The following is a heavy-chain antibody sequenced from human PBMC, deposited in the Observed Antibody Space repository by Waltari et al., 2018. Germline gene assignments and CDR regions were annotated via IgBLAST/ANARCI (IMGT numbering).Heavy chain of an antibody. D-gene: IGHD3-16*01. CDR1: VLTVSNNY. V-gene: IGHV3-66*01. J-gene: IGHJ6*02. Sequence: EVQLVESGGDLVQPGGSLRLSGAVRVLTVSNNYMKWVRQAPGKGLEWVSLIYSGGNTYYADFVKGRFTISRDNSKNTLYLQMNSLRAEDSAVYYCARDGNGGGVWGRGTTVTVSS. CDR2: IYSGGNT. CDR3: ARDGNGGGV.